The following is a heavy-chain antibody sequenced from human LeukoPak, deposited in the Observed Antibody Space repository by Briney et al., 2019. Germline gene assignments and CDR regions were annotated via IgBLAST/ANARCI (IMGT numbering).Heavy chain of an antibody. D-gene: IGHD6-13*01. CDR1: GYTFTSYG. CDR3: ARDGYVDL. V-gene: IGHV1-18*01. J-gene: IGHJ2*01. CDR2: ISPYNGKT. Sequence: ASVRVSCKASGYTFTSYGLAWVRQAPGQGLEWIGWISPYNGKTTYAQNLQGRVTMTTDTSTSTAYMEMRSLRPDDTAVYYCARDGYVDLWGRGTLVTVSS.